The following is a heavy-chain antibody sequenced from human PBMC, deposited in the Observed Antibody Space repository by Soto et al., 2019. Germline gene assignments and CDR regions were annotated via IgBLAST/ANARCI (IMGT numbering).Heavy chain of an antibody. CDR2: IYSGGST. J-gene: IGHJ3*02. D-gene: IGHD3-10*01. V-gene: IGHV3-66*01. CDR1: GFTVSSNY. Sequence: GGSLRLSCAASGFTVSSNYMSWVRQAPGKGLEWVSVIYSGGSTYYADSVKGRFTISRDNSKNTLYLQMNSLRAEDTAVYYCARDLTPPIVRENEVLDIWGQGTIVTVS. CDR3: ARDLTPPIVRENEVLDI.